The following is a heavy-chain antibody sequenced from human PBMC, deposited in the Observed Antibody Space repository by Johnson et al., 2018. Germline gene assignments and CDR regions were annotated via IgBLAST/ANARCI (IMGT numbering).Heavy chain of an antibody. CDR1: GFTFSSYG. CDR3: GNHFPYFDN. D-gene: IGHD2/OR15-2a*01. Sequence: QVQLVQSEGGVVQPGRSLRLSCAASGFTFSSYGMHWVRQAPGKGLEWVAVVSYDGTKKYYADSVKGRLTISRDNDKHTLYLQMNSLGVEDTAVYYRGNHFPYFDNGGQGTLVTVSS. CDR2: VSYDGTKK. J-gene: IGHJ4*02. V-gene: IGHV3-30*18.